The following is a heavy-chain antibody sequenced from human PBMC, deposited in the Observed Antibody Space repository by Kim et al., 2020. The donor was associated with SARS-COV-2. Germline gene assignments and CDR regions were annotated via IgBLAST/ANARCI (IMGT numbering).Heavy chain of an antibody. V-gene: IGHV3-64*01. D-gene: IGHD6-19*01. CDR3: ARVGYSSGWYFDY. CDR1: GFSFSSYT. Sequence: RGSLRLSCVASGFSFSSYTMHWVRQAPGKGLEYVSAISSDGGSTYYANSVKGRFTISRDNSKNTLYLQMGSLRAEDMAVYYCARVGYSSGWYFDYWGQGTLVTVSS. CDR2: ISSDGGST. J-gene: IGHJ4*02.